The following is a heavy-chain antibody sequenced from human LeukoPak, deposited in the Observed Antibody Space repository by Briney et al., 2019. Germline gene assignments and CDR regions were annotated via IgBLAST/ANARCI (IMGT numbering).Heavy chain of an antibody. V-gene: IGHV4-4*07. CDR2: IFTSAST. D-gene: IGHD2-2*01. Sequence: SETLSLTCTVSGGSINSYYWTWIRQPAGKGLGWIGRIFTSASTSYNPSLKSRVTMSIDTSKNHFSLKLSSVTAADTAVYYCARYSSTIWPYMDVWGKGTTVTVSS. CDR1: GGSINSYY. CDR3: ARYSSTIWPYMDV. J-gene: IGHJ6*03.